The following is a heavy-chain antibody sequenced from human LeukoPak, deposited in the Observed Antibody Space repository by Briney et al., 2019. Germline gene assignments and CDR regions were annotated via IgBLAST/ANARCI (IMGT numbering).Heavy chain of an antibody. V-gene: IGHV3-23*01. CDR3: AKTMGAIDHDY. CDR1: GFTVSSNY. D-gene: IGHD1-26*01. J-gene: IGHJ4*02. CDR2: ISASGGNT. Sequence: GGSLRLSCAASGFTVSSNYMSWVRQAPGKGLEWVSSISASGGNTYYADSVKGRFTISRDNSKNTVYLQMNSLRAEDTAVYYCAKTMGAIDHDYWGQGILVTVSS.